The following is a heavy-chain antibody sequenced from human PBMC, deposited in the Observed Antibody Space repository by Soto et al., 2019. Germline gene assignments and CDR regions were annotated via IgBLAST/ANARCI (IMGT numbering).Heavy chain of an antibody. CDR2: IYYSGST. Sequence: QLQLQESGPGLVKPSETLSLTCTVSGGSISSSSYYWGWIRQPPGKGLEWIGSIYYSGSTYYNPSLKSRVTISVDTSKNQFSLKLSSVTAADTAVYYCATSIAARRAFDYWGQGTLVTVSS. V-gene: IGHV4-39*01. CDR1: GGSISSSSYY. J-gene: IGHJ4*02. CDR3: ATSIAARRAFDY. D-gene: IGHD6-6*01.